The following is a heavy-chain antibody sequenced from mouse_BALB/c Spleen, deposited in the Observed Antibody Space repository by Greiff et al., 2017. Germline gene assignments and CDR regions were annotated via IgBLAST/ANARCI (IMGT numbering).Heavy chain of an antibody. J-gene: IGHJ4*01. V-gene: IGHV5-9-3*01. CDR3: ARRDYDGPSMDY. Sequence: EVQGVESGGGLVKPGGSLKLSCAASGFTFSSYAMSWVRQTPEKRLEWVATISSDGSYTYYPDSVKGRFTISRDNAKNTLYLQMSSLRSEDTAMYYCARRDYDGPSMDYWGQGTSVTVSS. CDR2: ISSDGSYT. D-gene: IGHD2-4*01. CDR1: GFTFSSYA.